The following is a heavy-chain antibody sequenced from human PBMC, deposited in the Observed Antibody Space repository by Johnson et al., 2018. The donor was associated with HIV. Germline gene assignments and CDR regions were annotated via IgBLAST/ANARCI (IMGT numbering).Heavy chain of an antibody. D-gene: IGHD6-19*01. CDR2: IRSKAYGGTT. CDR3: TRDFSSCWYSARVAFDI. J-gene: IGHJ3*02. Sequence: VQLVESGGGLVQPGGSLRLSCAASGFTFSDHYMDWVRQAPGKGLEWLGFIRSKAYGGTTQYAASVKGRFTISRDDSKSIAYLQMNSLKTEDTAVYYCTRDFSSCWYSARVAFDIGGQGTRVTVSS. CDR1: GFTFSDHY. V-gene: IGHV3-49*04.